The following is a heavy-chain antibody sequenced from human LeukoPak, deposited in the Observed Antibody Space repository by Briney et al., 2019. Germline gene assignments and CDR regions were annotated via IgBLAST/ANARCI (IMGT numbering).Heavy chain of an antibody. CDR1: GFTFSSAW. Sequence: PGGSLRLSCAASGFTFSSAWMSWARQAPGKGLECVGRIKSKTDGGTTDYAAPVKGRFTISRDDSKNTLYLQMNSLKTEDTAVYYCTTAYSSGWYYYYYYVMDVWGQGTTVTVSS. CDR2: IKSKTDGGTT. D-gene: IGHD6-19*01. V-gene: IGHV3-15*01. CDR3: TTAYSSGWYYYYYYVMDV. J-gene: IGHJ6*02.